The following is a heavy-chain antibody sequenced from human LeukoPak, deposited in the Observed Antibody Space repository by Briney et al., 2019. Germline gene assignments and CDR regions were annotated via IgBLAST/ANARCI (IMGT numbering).Heavy chain of an antibody. V-gene: IGHV1-58*01. J-gene: IGHJ4*02. CDR1: GFTFTSSA. CDR2: IVVGSGNT. D-gene: IGHD4-17*01. Sequence: EASVKVSCKASGFTFTSSAVQWVRQARGQRLEWIGWIVVGSGNTNYAQKFQERVTITRDMSTRTAYMELSSLRSEDTAVYYCAAETMTTVTTEDYWGQGTLVTVSS. CDR3: AAETMTTVTTEDY.